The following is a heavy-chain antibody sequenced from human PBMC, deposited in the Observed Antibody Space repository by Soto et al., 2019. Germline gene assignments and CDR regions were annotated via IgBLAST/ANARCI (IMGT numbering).Heavy chain of an antibody. CDR2: INTYNGNT. D-gene: IGHD3-16*01. CDR1: GYSFTRYG. CDR3: AMVDVYVTPSPQDV. V-gene: IGHV1-18*01. Sequence: GASVKVSCKDSGYSFTRYGIAWARQATGQGLEWMGWINTYNGNTNYAQNLQGRVTLTTDTSTSTAYMELTSLRSNDTAIYYCAMVDVYVTPSPQDVWGQGTTVTVSS. J-gene: IGHJ6*02.